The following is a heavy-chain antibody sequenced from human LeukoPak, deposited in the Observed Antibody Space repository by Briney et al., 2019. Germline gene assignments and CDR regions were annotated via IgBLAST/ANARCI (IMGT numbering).Heavy chain of an antibody. D-gene: IGHD3-9*01. V-gene: IGHV1-2*04. J-gene: IGHJ4*02. Sequence: ASVKVSCKASGYTFTGYYMHWVQQAPGQGLEWMGWINPNSGGTNYAQKFQGWVTMTRDTSISTAYMELSRLRSDDTAVYYCARARPYYDILTGSSFDYWGQGTLVTVSS. CDR1: GYTFTGYY. CDR2: INPNSGGT. CDR3: ARARPYYDILTGSSFDY.